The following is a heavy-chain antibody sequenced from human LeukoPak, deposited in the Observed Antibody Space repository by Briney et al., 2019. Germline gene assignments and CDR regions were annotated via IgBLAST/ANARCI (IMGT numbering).Heavy chain of an antibody. V-gene: IGHV3-48*01. CDR2: ISSSSSTI. Sequence: PGGSLRLSCAASGFTFSSYSMNWVRQAPGKGLEWVSYISSSSSTIYYADSVKGRFTISRDNAKNSPYLQMNSLRAEDTAVYYCARLNPGAAGTETWGQGTLVTVSS. CDR1: GFTFSSYS. D-gene: IGHD6-13*01. J-gene: IGHJ4*02. CDR3: ARLNPGAAGTET.